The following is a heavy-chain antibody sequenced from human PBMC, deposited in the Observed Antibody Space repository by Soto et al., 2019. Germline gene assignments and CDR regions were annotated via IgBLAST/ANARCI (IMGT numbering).Heavy chain of an antibody. CDR2: IKQDGSET. D-gene: IGHD3-10*01. V-gene: IGHV3-7*04. Sequence: EVQLVESGGGLVQPGGSLRLSCAASGFTFNTYWMTWVRQAPGKGLEWVANIKQDGSETYYVDSVKGRFTISRDNAKNSLYLQMNGLRAEDTAVYYCARDPPYGSGTSQNYGMDVWGQGTTVTVSS. J-gene: IGHJ6*02. CDR1: GFTFNTYW. CDR3: ARDPPYGSGTSQNYGMDV.